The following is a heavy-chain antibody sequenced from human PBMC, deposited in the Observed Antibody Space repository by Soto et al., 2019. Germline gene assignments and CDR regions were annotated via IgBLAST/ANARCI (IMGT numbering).Heavy chain of an antibody. CDR3: ARAGGLGAVAADY. CDR1: GGSISSGGYS. J-gene: IGHJ4*02. CDR2: IYHSGST. V-gene: IGHV4-30-2*01. Sequence: QLQLQESGSGLVKPSQTLSLTCAVSGGSISSGGYSWSWIRQPPGKGLEWIGYIYHSGSTYYNPSLKSRVTISVDRSKTQFSLKLSSGTAADTAVYYGARAGGLGAVAADYWGQGTLVTVSS. D-gene: IGHD6-19*01.